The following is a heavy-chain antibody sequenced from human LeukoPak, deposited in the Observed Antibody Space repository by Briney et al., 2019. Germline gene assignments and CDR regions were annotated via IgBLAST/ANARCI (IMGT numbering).Heavy chain of an antibody. D-gene: IGHD6-6*01. J-gene: IGHJ5*02. CDR1: GYTFTGYY. V-gene: IGHV1-2*02. CDR2: INPNSGGT. CDR3: ARDRAARPVAWFDP. Sequence: ASVKVSCKASGYTFTGYYMHWVRQAPGQGLEWMGWINPNSGGTNYAQKLQGRVTMTTDTSTSTAYMELRSLRSDDTAVYYCARDRAARPVAWFDPWGQGTLVTVSS.